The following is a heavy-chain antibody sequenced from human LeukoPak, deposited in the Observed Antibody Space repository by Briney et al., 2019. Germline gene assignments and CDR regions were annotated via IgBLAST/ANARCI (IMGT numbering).Heavy chain of an antibody. D-gene: IGHD3-10*01. CDR1: GFTFISCG. Sequence: GGSLRLSCAASGFTFISCGMHWVRQAPGKGLEWVSSISSSSSYIYYADSVKGRFTISRDNAKNSLYLQMNSLRAEDTAVYYCARGMVRGVNVSSGYWGQGTLVTVSS. CDR2: ISSSSSYI. J-gene: IGHJ4*02. CDR3: ARGMVRGVNVSSGY. V-gene: IGHV3-21*01.